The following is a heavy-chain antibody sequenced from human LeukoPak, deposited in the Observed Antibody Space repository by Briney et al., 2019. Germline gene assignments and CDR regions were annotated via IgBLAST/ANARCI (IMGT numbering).Heavy chain of an antibody. J-gene: IGHJ4*02. CDR3: AKDWSCSSASCRFDY. D-gene: IGHD2-2*01. Sequence: PGGSLRLSCAASEFTFSSYAMSWVRRAPGKGLEWVSVISGSGGSTYYADSVKGRFTISRDNSKNTLYLQMNSLRAEDTAVYYCAKDWSCSSASCRFDYWGQGTLVTVSS. V-gene: IGHV3-23*01. CDR2: ISGSGGST. CDR1: EFTFSSYA.